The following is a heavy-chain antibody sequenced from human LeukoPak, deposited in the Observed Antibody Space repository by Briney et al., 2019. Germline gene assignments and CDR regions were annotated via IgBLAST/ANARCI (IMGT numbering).Heavy chain of an antibody. CDR1: GGSISSSNW. J-gene: IGHJ6*02. Sequence: SETLSLTCAVSGGSISSSNWWSWVRQPPGKGLEWIGEIYHSGSTNYNPSLKSRVTISVDKSKNQFSLKLSSVTAADTAVYYCASGKYSSSWPHYYYYGMDVWGQGTTVTVSS. CDR2: IYHSGST. V-gene: IGHV4-4*02. CDR3: ASGKYSSSWPHYYYYGMDV. D-gene: IGHD6-13*01.